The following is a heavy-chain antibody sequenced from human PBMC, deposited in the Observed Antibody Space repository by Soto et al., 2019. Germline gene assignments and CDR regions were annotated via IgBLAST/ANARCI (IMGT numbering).Heavy chain of an antibody. Sequence: ASVKVSCKASGYTFTSYGISWVRQAPGQGLEWMGWISAYNGNTNYAQKLQGRVTMTTDTSTSTAYMELRSLRSDDTAVYYCASSDGYNPLGASDIWGQGTMVTVSS. D-gene: IGHD5-12*01. CDR3: ASSDGYNPLGASDI. CDR1: GYTFTSYG. CDR2: ISAYNGNT. V-gene: IGHV1-18*01. J-gene: IGHJ3*02.